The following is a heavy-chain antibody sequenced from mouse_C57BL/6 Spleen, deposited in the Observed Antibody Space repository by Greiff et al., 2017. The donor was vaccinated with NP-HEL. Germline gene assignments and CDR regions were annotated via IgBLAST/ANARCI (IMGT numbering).Heavy chain of an antibody. CDR1: GYTFTNYW. D-gene: IGHD1-1*01. J-gene: IGHJ1*03. V-gene: IGHV1-63*01. CDR2: IYPGGGYT. Sequence: QVHVKQSGAELVRPGTSVKMSCKASGYTFTNYWIGWAKQRPGHGLEWIGDIYPGGGYTNYNEKFKGKATLTADKSSSTAYMQFSSLTSEDSAIYYCARSYGSSYWYFDVWGTGTTVTVSS. CDR3: ARSYGSSYWYFDV.